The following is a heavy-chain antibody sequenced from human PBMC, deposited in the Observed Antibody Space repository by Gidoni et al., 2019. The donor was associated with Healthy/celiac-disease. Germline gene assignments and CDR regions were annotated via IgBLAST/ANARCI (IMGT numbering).Heavy chain of an antibody. CDR3: ARVKMVRGNWFDP. Sequence: HAQLQESGPGLVTPFPTLSLTCTVFGGCIRSGDYYWSWIRQPPGKGLEWIGYIYYSGSTYYNPSLKSPVTISVDTSKNQFSLKLSSVTAADTAVYYCARVKMVRGNWFDPWGQGTLVTVSS. J-gene: IGHJ5*02. D-gene: IGHD3-10*01. CDR2: IYYSGST. CDR1: GGCIRSGDYY. V-gene: IGHV4-30-4*01.